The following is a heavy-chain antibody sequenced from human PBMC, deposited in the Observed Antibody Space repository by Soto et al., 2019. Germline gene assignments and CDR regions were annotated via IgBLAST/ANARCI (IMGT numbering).Heavy chain of an antibody. CDR3: AKDSGYNYGYFRWFDP. J-gene: IGHJ5*02. CDR1: GGSISNYY. CDR2: IFYSGST. Sequence: SETQSLTCTVSGGSISNYYWSWIRQPPGRGLEWIGHIFYSGSTNYNPALKSRVTISVDTSKSQFSLKLSSVTAADTAVYYCAKDSGYNYGYFRWFDPWGQGTLVTVLL. V-gene: IGHV4-59*01. D-gene: IGHD5-18*01.